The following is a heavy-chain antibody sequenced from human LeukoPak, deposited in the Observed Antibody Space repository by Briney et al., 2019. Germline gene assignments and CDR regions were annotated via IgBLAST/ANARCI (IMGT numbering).Heavy chain of an antibody. V-gene: IGHV3-74*03. CDR3: AKLDWFDP. CDR1: GFTFSSYI. Sequence: GGSLRLSCAASGFTFSSYIMNWVRQAPGKGLVWVSRSEGDDTTTTYADSVKGRFTVSRDNAKNTVYLQMNSLRVEDTAVYYCAKLDWFDPWGQGTLVTVSP. CDR2: SEGDDTTT. D-gene: IGHD3-3*02. J-gene: IGHJ5*02.